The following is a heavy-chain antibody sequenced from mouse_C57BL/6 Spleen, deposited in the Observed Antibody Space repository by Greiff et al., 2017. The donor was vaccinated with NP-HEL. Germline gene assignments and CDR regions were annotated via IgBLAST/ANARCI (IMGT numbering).Heavy chain of an antibody. J-gene: IGHJ1*03. CDR3: ARLGIYYGSREGYFDV. CDR1: GYTFTSYW. Sequence: QVHVKQPGAELVMPGASVKLSCKASGYTFTSYWMHWVKQRPGQGLEWIGEIDPSDSYTNYNQKFKGKSTLTVDKSSSTAYMQRSSLTSEDSAVYYCARLGIYYGSREGYFDVWGTGTTVTVSS. D-gene: IGHD1-1*01. CDR2: IDPSDSYT. V-gene: IGHV1-69*01.